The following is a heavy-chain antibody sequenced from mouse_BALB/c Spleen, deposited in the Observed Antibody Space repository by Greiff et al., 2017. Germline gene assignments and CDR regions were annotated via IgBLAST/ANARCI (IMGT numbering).Heavy chain of an antibody. CDR1: GYTFTDYA. CDR2: ISTYYGDA. J-gene: IGHJ2*01. Sequence: QVQLQQSGAELVRPGVSVKISCKGSGYTFTDYAMHWVKQSHAKSLEWIGVISTYYGDASYNQKFKGKATMTVDKSSSTAYMELARLTSEDSAIYYCAAYYGNSLDYWGQGTTLTVSS. CDR3: AAYYGNSLDY. D-gene: IGHD2-10*01. V-gene: IGHV1S137*01.